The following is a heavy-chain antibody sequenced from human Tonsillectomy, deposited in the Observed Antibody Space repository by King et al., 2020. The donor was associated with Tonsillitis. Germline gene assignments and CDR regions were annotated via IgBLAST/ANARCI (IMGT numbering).Heavy chain of an antibody. J-gene: IGHJ4*02. CDR3: AKSALWFGELLSYYFDY. Sequence: VQLVESGGGLVQPGGSLRLSCAASGFTFSSYAMSWVSQAPGKGLEWVSAISGSGGSTYYADSVKGRFTISRDNSKNTLYLQMNSLRAEDTSVYYCAKSALWFGELLSYYFDYWGQGTLVTVSS. D-gene: IGHD3-10*01. V-gene: IGHV3-23*04. CDR1: GFTFSSYA. CDR2: ISGSGGST.